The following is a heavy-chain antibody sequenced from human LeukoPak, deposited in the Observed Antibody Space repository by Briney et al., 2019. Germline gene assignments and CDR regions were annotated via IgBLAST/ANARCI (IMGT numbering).Heavy chain of an antibody. Sequence: GGSLRLSCAASDFTSSDYYMSWIRQAPGKGLEWVSYISSSGSTIYYADSVKGRFTISRDNAKNSLYLQMNSLRAEDTAVYYCARGSSIVVVTAIRRRGPPDYWGQGTLVTVSS. CDR3: ARGSSIVVVTAIRRRGPPDY. CDR1: DFTSSDYY. CDR2: ISSSGSTI. J-gene: IGHJ4*02. D-gene: IGHD2-21*02. V-gene: IGHV3-11*01.